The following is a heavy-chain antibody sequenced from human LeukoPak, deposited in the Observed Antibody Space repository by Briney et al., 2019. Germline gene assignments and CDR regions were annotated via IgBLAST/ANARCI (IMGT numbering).Heavy chain of an antibody. D-gene: IGHD3-22*01. V-gene: IGHV1-2*02. CDR1: GYTFTGYY. CDR2: INPNSGGT. J-gene: IGHJ4*02. CDR3: ARVLNDSSGYNYPY. Sequence: ASVTVSCTASGYTFTGYYMHWVRQAPGEGLEWMGWINPNSGGTNYEQKFQGRVTMTRDTSISTAYMELSRLRSDDTAVYYCARVLNDSSGYNYPYWGQGTLVTVSS.